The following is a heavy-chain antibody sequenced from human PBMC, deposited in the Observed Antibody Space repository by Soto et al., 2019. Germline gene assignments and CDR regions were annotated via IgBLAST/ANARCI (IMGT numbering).Heavy chain of an antibody. D-gene: IGHD2-2*02. CDR1: GGSFSGYY. J-gene: IGHJ5*02. Sequence: PSETLSLTCAVYGGSFSGYYWSWIRQPPGKGLEWIGEINHSGSTNYNPSLKSRVTISVDTSKNQFSLKLSSVTAADTAVYYCARWAGYCSSTSCYTPDDWFDPWGQGTLVTVSS. CDR2: INHSGST. CDR3: ARWAGYCSSTSCYTPDDWFDP. V-gene: IGHV4-34*01.